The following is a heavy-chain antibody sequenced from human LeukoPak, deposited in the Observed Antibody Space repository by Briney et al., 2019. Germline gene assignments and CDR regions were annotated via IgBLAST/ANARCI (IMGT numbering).Heavy chain of an antibody. CDR1: GGSFSGYY. V-gene: IGHV4-34*01. CDR2: IYYSGST. D-gene: IGHD3-22*01. CDR3: ARTYYYDSSGYSRARYYYGMDV. J-gene: IGHJ6*02. Sequence: SETLSLTCAVYGGSFSGYYWSWIRQPPGKGLEWIGYIYYSGSTNYNPSLKSRVTISVDTSKNQFSLKLSSVTAADTAVYYCARTYYYDSSGYSRARYYYGMDVWGQGTTVTVSS.